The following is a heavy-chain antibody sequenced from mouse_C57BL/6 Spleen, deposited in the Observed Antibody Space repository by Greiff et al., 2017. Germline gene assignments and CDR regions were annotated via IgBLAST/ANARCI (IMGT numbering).Heavy chain of an antibody. CDR1: GFNIKDYY. CDR2: IDPEDGDT. J-gene: IGHJ4*01. CDR3: TLYYGNPYYYAMDY. Sequence: VQLQQSGAELVRPGASVKLSCTASGFNIKDYYMHWVKQRPKQGLEWIGRIDPEDGDTEYAPKFQGKATMTADTSSNTAYLQLSSLTSEDTAVYYCTLYYGNPYYYAMDYWGQGTSVTVSS. V-gene: IGHV14-1*01. D-gene: IGHD2-1*01.